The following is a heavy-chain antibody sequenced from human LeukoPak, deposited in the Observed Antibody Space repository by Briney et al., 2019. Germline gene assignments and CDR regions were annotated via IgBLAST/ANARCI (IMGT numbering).Heavy chain of an antibody. CDR3: AKERYYDYVWGSYRYFDY. V-gene: IGHV3-23*01. Sequence: PGGSLRLSCAASGFTFSSHGMDWVRQAPGMGLEWVSGVSPRGDITYYADSVKGRFTISRDNSKNTLYLQMNSLRAEDTAVYYCAKERYYDYVWGSYRYFDYWGQGTLVTVSS. CDR1: GFTFSSHG. D-gene: IGHD3-16*02. CDR2: VSPRGDIT. J-gene: IGHJ4*02.